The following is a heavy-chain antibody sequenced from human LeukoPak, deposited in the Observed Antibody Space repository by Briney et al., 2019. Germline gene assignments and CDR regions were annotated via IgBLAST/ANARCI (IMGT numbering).Heavy chain of an antibody. CDR3: AREGEVPAAFDY. CDR2: ISSNGGST. Sequence: GGSLSLSCAASGFTFSNYAMHWVRQAPGKGLEYVSAISSNGGSTYYANSVKGRFTISRDNSKNTLYLQMGSLRAEDMAVYYCAREGEVPAAFDYWGQGTLVTVSS. J-gene: IGHJ4*02. CDR1: GFTFSNYA. D-gene: IGHD2-2*01. V-gene: IGHV3-64*01.